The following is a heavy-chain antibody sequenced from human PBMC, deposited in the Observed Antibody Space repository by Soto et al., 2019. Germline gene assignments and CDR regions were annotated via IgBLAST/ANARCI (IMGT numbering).Heavy chain of an antibody. CDR2: INHSGST. CDR3: ARGGGRYSSSWSDDY. J-gene: IGHJ4*02. Sequence: SETLSLTCAVYGGSFSGYDWSWIRQPPGKGLEWIGEINHSGSTNYNPSLKSRVTISVDTSKNQFSLKLSSVTAADTAVYYCARGGGRYSSSWSDDYWGKGTLVTVP. V-gene: IGHV4-34*01. D-gene: IGHD6-13*01. CDR1: GGSFSGYD.